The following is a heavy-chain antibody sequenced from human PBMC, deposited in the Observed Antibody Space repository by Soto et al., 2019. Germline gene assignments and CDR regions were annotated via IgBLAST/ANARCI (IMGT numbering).Heavy chain of an antibody. D-gene: IGHD3-3*01. CDR1: GHTLTELS. CDR3: ATLRNDFWSGPTNWFDP. Sequence: ASVKVSCKVSGHTLTELSMHWVRQAPGKGLEWMGDSDPDDHETVYAQKFQGRVTMTEDTSTDTAYMELSSLRSDDTAVYYCATLRNDFWSGPTNWFDPWGQGTLVTVSS. CDR2: SDPDDHET. J-gene: IGHJ5*02. V-gene: IGHV1-24*01.